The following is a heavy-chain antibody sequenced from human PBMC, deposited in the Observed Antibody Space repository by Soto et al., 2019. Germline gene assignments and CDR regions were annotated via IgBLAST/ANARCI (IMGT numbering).Heavy chain of an antibody. D-gene: IGHD2-2*01. Sequence: EVQLVESGGGLVKPGGSLRLSCAASGFTFSNAWMSWVRQAPGKGLEWVGRIKSKTDGGTTDYAAPVKGRFTISRDDLKNTLYLQMNSLKTEDTAVYYCTTVPSGWRVVVAPGDWGQGTLVTVSS. CDR3: TTVPSGWRVVVAPGD. V-gene: IGHV3-15*01. CDR2: IKSKTDGGTT. CDR1: GFTFSNAW. J-gene: IGHJ4*02.